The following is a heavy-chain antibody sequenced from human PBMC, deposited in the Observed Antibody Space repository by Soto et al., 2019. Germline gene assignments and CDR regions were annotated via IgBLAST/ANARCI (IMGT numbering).Heavy chain of an antibody. V-gene: IGHV3-9*01. CDR3: AQDTGYDTTIGGVGY. Sequence: EVQLVESGGGLVQPGRSLRLSCAASGFTFDDYAMHWVRQAPGKGLEWVSGISWNSGSIGYADSVKGRFTISRDNAKNSLYLQMNSLRAEDTALYYCAQDTGYDTTIGGVGYWGQGTLVTVSS. J-gene: IGHJ4*02. D-gene: IGHD3-22*01. CDR2: ISWNSGSI. CDR1: GFTFDDYA.